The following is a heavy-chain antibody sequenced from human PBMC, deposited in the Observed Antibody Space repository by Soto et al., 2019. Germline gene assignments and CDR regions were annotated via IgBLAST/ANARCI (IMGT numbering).Heavy chain of an antibody. V-gene: IGHV3-30*18. CDR3: AKDMDEAVAGTYYYYGMDV. CDR1: GFTFSSYG. Sequence: GGSLRLSCAASGFTFSSYGMHWVRQAPGKGLEWVAVISYDGSNKYYADSVKGRFTISRDNSKNTLYLQMNSLRAEDTAVYYCAKDMDEAVAGTYYYYGMDVWGQGTTVTVSS. D-gene: IGHD6-19*01. J-gene: IGHJ6*02. CDR2: ISYDGSNK.